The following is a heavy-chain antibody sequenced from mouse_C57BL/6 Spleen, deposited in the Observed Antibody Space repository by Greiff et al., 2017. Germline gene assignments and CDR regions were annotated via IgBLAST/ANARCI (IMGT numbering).Heavy chain of an antibody. J-gene: IGHJ4*01. CDR1: GYTFTSYW. Sequence: QVQLQQPGAELVKPGASVKMSCKASGYTFTSYWITWVKPGPGQGLEWIGDIYPGSGSTNYNEKFKSKATLTVDTSSSTAYMQLSSLTSEDSAVYYCARCDDGYYEAMDYWGQGTSVTVSS. V-gene: IGHV1-55*01. CDR3: ARCDDGYYEAMDY. CDR2: IYPGSGST. D-gene: IGHD2-3*01.